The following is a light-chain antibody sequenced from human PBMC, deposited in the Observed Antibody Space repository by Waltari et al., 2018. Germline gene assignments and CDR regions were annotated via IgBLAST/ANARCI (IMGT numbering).Light chain of an antibody. J-gene: IGLJ1*01. Sequence: SYELTQPPSVSVSPGQMARITCGGDNLGSKSVNWYQQKPAQAPVLVIYDDSERPSGIPERFSGSKSGNTATLTISGVEAGDEADYYCQVWDSSSDHYIFGAGTRLTVL. CDR1: NLGSKS. V-gene: IGLV3-21*02. CDR3: QVWDSSSDHYI. CDR2: DDS.